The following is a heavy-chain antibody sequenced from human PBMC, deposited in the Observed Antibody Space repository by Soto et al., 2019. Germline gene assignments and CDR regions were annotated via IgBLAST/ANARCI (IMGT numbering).Heavy chain of an antibody. CDR2: ISAYKGNT. J-gene: IGHJ6*02. CDR3: AREMEQQLVRWAGMDV. D-gene: IGHD6-13*01. Sequence: QVQLVQSGAEVKKPGASVKVSCKASGYTFTSYGISWVRQAPGQGLEWMGWISAYKGNTNYAQKLQGRVTMTTDTSTSTAYMELRSLRSDDPAVYYCAREMEQQLVRWAGMDVWGQGTTVTVSS. V-gene: IGHV1-18*04. CDR1: GYTFTSYG.